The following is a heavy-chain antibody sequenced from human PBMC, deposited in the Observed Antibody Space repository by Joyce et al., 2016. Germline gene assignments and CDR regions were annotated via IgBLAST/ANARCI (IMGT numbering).Heavy chain of an antibody. J-gene: IGHJ5*02. V-gene: IGHV3-23*01. Sequence: EVQLLESGGGLVQPGGSLRLSCAASGFTFVGYAMRWVRQAPGKGLEWVSAIGVGSRGPHCADSVRGRFTISRDDSDNSLYLHMSGLRSDDTAVYYCVRPRVAVAGTRWFDPWGQGTLVTVSS. D-gene: IGHD6-13*01. CDR2: IGVGSRGP. CDR3: VRPRVAVAGTRWFDP. CDR1: GFTFVGYA.